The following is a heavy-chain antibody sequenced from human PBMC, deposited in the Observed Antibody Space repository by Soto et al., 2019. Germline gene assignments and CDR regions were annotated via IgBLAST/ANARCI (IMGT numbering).Heavy chain of an antibody. CDR1: GYTFTSYD. CDR2: MNPNSGNT. J-gene: IGHJ4*02. V-gene: IGHV1-8*01. CDR3: ARVPASAYSSGRPYYFDY. D-gene: IGHD6-19*01. Sequence: VASVKVSCKASGYTFTSYDINWVRQAPGQGLEWMGWMNPNSGNTGYAQKFQGRVTMTRNTSMSTAYMELRSLRSDDTAVYYCARVPASAYSSGRPYYFDYWSQGTLVTGSS.